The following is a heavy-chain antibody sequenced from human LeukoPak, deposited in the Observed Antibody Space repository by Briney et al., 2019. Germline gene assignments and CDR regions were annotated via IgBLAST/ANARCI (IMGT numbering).Heavy chain of an antibody. D-gene: IGHD1-14*01. CDR1: GGSIRSSVYY. V-gene: IGHV4-39*02. CDR2: IYYSGST. Sequence: PSETLSLPCTLSGGSIRSSVYYWPWLRQSPGKGLEWIGTIYYSGSTYYNTSLKSRLTFSVDTSNNHFSLSLASVTASDTGLYFCASKRNPSPFVIWGQGSLVTVSS. CDR3: ASKRNPSPFVI. J-gene: IGHJ4*02.